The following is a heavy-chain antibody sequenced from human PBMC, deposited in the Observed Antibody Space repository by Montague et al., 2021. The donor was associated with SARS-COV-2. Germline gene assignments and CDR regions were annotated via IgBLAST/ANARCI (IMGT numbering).Heavy chain of an antibody. J-gene: IGHJ6*02. D-gene: IGHD2-2*01. CDR1: GDSVSSKGAA. Sequence: CAISGDSVSSKGAAWNWIRQSPSRGLEWLGRTYYRSQWYEDYAVSVKGRITIKPDTSKNQFSLHLESVPPDDTALYYCARGAYHDLYYYYHGMDVWGRGTTISVSS. CDR3: ARGAYHDLYYYYHGMDV. V-gene: IGHV6-1*01. CDR2: TYYRSQWYE.